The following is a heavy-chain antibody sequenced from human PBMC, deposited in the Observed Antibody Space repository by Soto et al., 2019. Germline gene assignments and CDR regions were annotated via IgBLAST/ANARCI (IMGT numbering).Heavy chain of an antibody. CDR3: ARPSGSYGDYAWSLAY. Sequence: QVQLVQSGAEVKKPGASVKVSSKASGYAFGGYATIWVRQAPGQGLEWMGWVSAYSGHTDYAQNLQGRVTMTTETSTSTAYMELGSLTSDDTAVYYCARPSGSYGDYAWSLAYWGQGTLVTVSS. J-gene: IGHJ4*02. CDR1: GYAFGGYA. V-gene: IGHV1-18*04. CDR2: VSAYSGHT. D-gene: IGHD4-17*01.